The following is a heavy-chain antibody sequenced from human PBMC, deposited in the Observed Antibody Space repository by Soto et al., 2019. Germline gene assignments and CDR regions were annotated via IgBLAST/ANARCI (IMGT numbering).Heavy chain of an antibody. CDR1: GYTFTDYG. J-gene: IGHJ4*02. Sequence: GASVKVSCKASGYTFTDYGISWVRQAPGQGLEWMGWISAYNDNTNYAQKLQGRVTMTTDTSTSTVYMELRSLRSDDTAIYYCARDYCSGGSCYGPDYWGQGTLVTVSS. CDR3: ARDYCSGGSCYGPDY. D-gene: IGHD2-15*01. V-gene: IGHV1-18*01. CDR2: ISAYNDNT.